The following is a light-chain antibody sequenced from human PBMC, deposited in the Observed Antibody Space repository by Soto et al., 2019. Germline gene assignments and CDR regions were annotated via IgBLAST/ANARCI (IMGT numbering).Light chain of an antibody. V-gene: IGKV3-20*01. J-gene: IGKJ5*01. CDR1: QRVSSSY. CDR3: QQYGNSPIT. Sequence: IVLTQSPGTLSLSPGERATLSCRASQRVSSSYLAWYQQKPGQAPRLLIYGASTRATGIPDRFSGSGSGTDFTLTISRLEPEDSAVYYCQQYGNSPITFGQGTRLE. CDR2: GAS.